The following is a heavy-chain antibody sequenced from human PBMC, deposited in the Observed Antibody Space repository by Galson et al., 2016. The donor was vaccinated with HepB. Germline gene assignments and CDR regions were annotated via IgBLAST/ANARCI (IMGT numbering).Heavy chain of an antibody. V-gene: IGHV3-7*01. D-gene: IGHD6-19*01. J-gene: IGHJ4*02. Sequence: SLRLSCAASGFTLSNYWMSWVRQAPGKGLEWVAYSKQDGSQKYYVDSVKGRFTISRDNAKNSLSLEMNSLRAEDTAVYYCVRDGLRGWLFDYWGQGALVIVS. CDR1: GFTLSNYW. CDR2: SKQDGSQK. CDR3: VRDGLRGWLFDY.